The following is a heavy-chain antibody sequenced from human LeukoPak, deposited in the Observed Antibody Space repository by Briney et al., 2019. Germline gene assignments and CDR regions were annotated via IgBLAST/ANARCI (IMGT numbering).Heavy chain of an antibody. V-gene: IGHV1-2*02. CDR1: GYTFTGYY. CDR3: ARDQDYYASGSPTHFDY. D-gene: IGHD3-10*01. Sequence: ASVKVSCKASGYTFTGYYMHWVRQAPGQGLEWMGWINPNSGGTNYAQEFQGRVTMTRDTSISTAYMELSGLRSDDTAVYYCARDQDYYASGSPTHFDYWGQGTLVTVSS. CDR2: INPNSGGT. J-gene: IGHJ4*02.